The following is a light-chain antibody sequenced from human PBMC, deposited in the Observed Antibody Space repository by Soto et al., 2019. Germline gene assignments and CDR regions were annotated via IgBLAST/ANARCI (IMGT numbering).Light chain of an antibody. J-gene: IGKJ3*01. CDR1: QSVLYNSNNLNY. Sequence: DIVMTQSLDALAVSLGERATINCKSSQSVLYNSNNLNYLAWYQKKPGQPPKLLIYWASTRESGVPDRFSGSGSGTDFTLTINSLQSEDVAVYYCQQYYTTPRFTFGPGTKVDIK. CDR3: QQYYTTPRFT. CDR2: WAS. V-gene: IGKV4-1*01.